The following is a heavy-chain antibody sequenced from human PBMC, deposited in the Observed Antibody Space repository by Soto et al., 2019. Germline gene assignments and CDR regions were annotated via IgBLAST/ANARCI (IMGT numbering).Heavy chain of an antibody. J-gene: IGHJ6*02. Sequence: ASVKVSCKASGYTFTGYYMHWVRQAPGQGLEWMGWINPNSGGTNYAQKFQGRVTMTRDTSISTAYMELSRLRSDDTAVYYCARGEYYDILTGYTLYCYYGMDVWGQGTTVTVSS. CDR1: GYTFTGYY. CDR3: ARGEYYDILTGYTLYCYYGMDV. V-gene: IGHV1-2*02. CDR2: INPNSGGT. D-gene: IGHD3-9*01.